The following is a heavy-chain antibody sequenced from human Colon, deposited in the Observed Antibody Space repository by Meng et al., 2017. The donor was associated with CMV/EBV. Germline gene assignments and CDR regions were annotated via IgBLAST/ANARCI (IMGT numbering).Heavy chain of an antibody. CDR3: AKDPSWELPGTYFHY. CDR1: GCMFTKYG. V-gene: IGHV3-30*02. J-gene: IGHJ4*02. Sequence: SGCMFTKYGMHWVRQAPGKGLEWVAFIRYDGSNEYYADSVKGRFTISRDNSKSTLYLQLNSLRAEDTAMYYCAKDPSWELPGTYFHYWGQGTLVTVSS. CDR2: IRYDGSNE. D-gene: IGHD1-26*01.